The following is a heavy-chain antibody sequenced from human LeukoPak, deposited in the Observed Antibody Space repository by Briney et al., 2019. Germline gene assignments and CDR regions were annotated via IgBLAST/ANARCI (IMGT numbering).Heavy chain of an antibody. CDR2: IIPIFGTA. Sequence: GASVKVSCKASGGTFSSYAISWVRQAPGPGLEWMGGIIPIFGTANYAQKFQGRVTITTDESTSTAYMELSSLRSEDTAVYYCARDRRYSSSSYYDYWGQGTLVTVSS. CDR3: ARDRRYSSSSYYDY. V-gene: IGHV1-69*05. D-gene: IGHD6-6*01. CDR1: GGTFSSYA. J-gene: IGHJ4*02.